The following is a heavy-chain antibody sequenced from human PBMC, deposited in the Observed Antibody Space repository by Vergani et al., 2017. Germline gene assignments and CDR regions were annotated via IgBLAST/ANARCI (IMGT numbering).Heavy chain of an antibody. CDR2: ISYDGSNK. D-gene: IGHD1-1*01. J-gene: IGHJ3*02. V-gene: IGHV3-30*03. CDR3: ASDSMMYNWNDGPDWAVDI. Sequence: QVQLVESGGGVVQPGRSLRLSCAASGFTFSSYGMHWVRKAPGKGLEWGAVISYDGSNKYYADSVKGRFTISRDNSKNTLYLQMNSLRAEDTAVYYCASDSMMYNWNDGPDWAVDIWGQGTMVTVSS. CDR1: GFTFSSYG.